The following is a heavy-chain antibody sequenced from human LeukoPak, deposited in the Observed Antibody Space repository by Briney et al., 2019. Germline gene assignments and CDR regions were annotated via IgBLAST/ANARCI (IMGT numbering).Heavy chain of an antibody. D-gene: IGHD2-8*02. J-gene: IGHJ5*02. Sequence: GRSLRLSCAVSGFTISNNGIHWVRQAPGKGLEWVAVISSDGSREKYADSVKGRFAISRDNSKNTLYLQMNSLRVEDTAVYYCAKDDGTGTWGRGTLVTVSS. CDR2: ISSDGSRE. V-gene: IGHV3-30*18. CDR1: GFTISNNG. CDR3: AKDDGTGT.